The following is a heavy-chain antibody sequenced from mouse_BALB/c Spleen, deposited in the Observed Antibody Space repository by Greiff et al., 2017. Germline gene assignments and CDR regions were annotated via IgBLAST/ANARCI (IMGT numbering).Heavy chain of an antibody. D-gene: IGHD1-1*01. CDR1: GYTFTSYW. Sequence: VQLHQSGAELAKPGASVKMSCKASGYTFTSYWMHWVKQRPGQGLEWIGYINPSTGYTEYNQKFKDKATLTADKSSSTAYMQLSSLTSEDSAVYYCAREEITTVVATPYAMDYWGQGTSVTVSS. CDR3: AREEITTVVATPYAMDY. V-gene: IGHV1-7*01. J-gene: IGHJ4*01. CDR2: INPSTGYT.